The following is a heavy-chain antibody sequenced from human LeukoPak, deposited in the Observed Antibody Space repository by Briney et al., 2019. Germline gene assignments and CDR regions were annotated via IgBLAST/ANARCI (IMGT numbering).Heavy chain of an antibody. J-gene: IGHJ4*02. Sequence: GGSLRLSCAASGFTFSSYGMHWVRQAPGKGLEWVAFIRYDGSNKYYADSVKGRFTISRDNSKNTLYLQMNSLRAEDTAVYYCAKAPKYCSGGSCYLNYFDYWGQGTLVTVSS. D-gene: IGHD2-15*01. CDR3: AKAPKYCSGGSCYLNYFDY. V-gene: IGHV3-30*02. CDR1: GFTFSSYG. CDR2: IRYDGSNK.